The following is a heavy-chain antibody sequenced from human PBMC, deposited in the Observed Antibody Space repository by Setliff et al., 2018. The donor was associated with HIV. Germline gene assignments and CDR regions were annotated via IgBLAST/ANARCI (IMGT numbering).Heavy chain of an antibody. CDR2: ISSNGGST. CDR1: GFTFSSYA. CDR3: ARSNGQWLKNWFDP. D-gene: IGHD6-19*01. V-gene: IGHV3-64*01. J-gene: IGHJ5*02. Sequence: GSLRLSCAVSGFTFSSYAMHWVRQAPGKGLEYVSTISSNGGSTYYANFVKGRFTISRDNSKNTLYLQMGSLRAEDMAVYYCARSNGQWLKNWFDPWGQGTLVTVS.